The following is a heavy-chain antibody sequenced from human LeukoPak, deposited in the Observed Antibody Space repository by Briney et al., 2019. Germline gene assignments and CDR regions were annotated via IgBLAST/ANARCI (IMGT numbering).Heavy chain of an antibody. CDR2: ISYDGSNK. CDR1: GFTFSSYA. D-gene: IGHD6-19*01. V-gene: IGHV3-30*11. Sequence: PGGSLRLSCAPSGFTFSSYAMHWVRQAPGKGLEWVAVISYDGSNKYYADSVKGRFTISRDNSKNTLYLQMNSLRAEDTAVYYCARDRGSGIAVAGTAPAYWGQGTLVTVSS. J-gene: IGHJ4*02. CDR3: ARDRGSGIAVAGTAPAY.